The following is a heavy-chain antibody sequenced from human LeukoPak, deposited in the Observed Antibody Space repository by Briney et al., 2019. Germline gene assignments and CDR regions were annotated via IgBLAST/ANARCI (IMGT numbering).Heavy chain of an antibody. CDR2: INPNSGGT. CDR3: AREYCSSTSCYIQAFDI. V-gene: IGHV1-2*02. CDR1: GYTFTSYD. Sequence: ASVKVSCKASGYTFTSYDINWVRQAPGQGLEWMGWINPNSGGTNYAQKFQGRVTMTRDTSISTAYMELSRLRSDDTAVYYCAREYCSSTSCYIQAFDIWGQGTMVTVSS. J-gene: IGHJ3*02. D-gene: IGHD2-2*02.